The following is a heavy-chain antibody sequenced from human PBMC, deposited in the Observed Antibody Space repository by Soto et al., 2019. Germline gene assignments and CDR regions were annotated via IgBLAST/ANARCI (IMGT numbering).Heavy chain of an antibody. CDR2: ILPIFGTA. CDR1: GGTFSSYA. D-gene: IGHD6-6*01. J-gene: IGHJ4*02. CDR3: ARVGSSSSLADY. Sequence: QVQLVQSGAEVKKPGSSVKVSCKASGGTFSSYAISWVRQAPGQGLEWMGGILPIFGTANYAQKFQGRVTITADEAPSTAYMELSSLRSEDTAVYYCARVGSSSSLADYWGQGTLVTVSS. V-gene: IGHV1-69*12.